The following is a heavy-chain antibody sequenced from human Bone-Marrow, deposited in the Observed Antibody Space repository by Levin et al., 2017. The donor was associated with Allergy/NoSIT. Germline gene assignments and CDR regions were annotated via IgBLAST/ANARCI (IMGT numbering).Heavy chain of an antibody. V-gene: IGHV1-69*13. Sequence: SVKVSCQASGGTFSTDSMTWVRQAPGHGLEWMGGIIPMFDTVNYAQEFQGRVTITADESTSTAYMELSSLKSDDTAVYYCARGSPVQGELGYDYYFMDVWGKGTTVTVSS. CDR1: GGTFSTDS. J-gene: IGHJ6*03. CDR2: IIPMFDTV. CDR3: ARGSPVQGELGYDYYFMDV. D-gene: IGHD3-10*01.